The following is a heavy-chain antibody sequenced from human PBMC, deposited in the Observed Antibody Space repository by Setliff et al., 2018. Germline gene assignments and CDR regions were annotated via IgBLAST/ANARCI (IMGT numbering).Heavy chain of an antibody. V-gene: IGHV5-51*01. CDR3: ARLGGDSTGYSLDY. CDR1: GYRFTTYW. CDR2: IYPGDSDT. Sequence: GESLKISCKGSGYRFTTYWIGWVRRMPGKGLEWMGIIYPGDSDTRYSPSFQGQVTMSADKSFSTAFLQWSSLKASDTAIYYCARLGGDSTGYSLDYWGQGSLVTVSS. J-gene: IGHJ4*02. D-gene: IGHD3-9*01.